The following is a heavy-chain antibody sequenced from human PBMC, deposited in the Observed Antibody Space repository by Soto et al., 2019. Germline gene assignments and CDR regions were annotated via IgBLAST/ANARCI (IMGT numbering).Heavy chain of an antibody. CDR3: ARDRGSYFYYGIDV. CDR2: IDPSDSYT. D-gene: IGHD3-10*01. Sequence: PGEFLKISGMGSGYSFTSYWISWVRQMPGKGLERMGRIDPSDSYTNYSPSFQGHVTISADKSISTAYLRWSSLKASDTAMYYCARDRGSYFYYGIDVWGQGTTVTVSS. V-gene: IGHV5-10-1*01. J-gene: IGHJ6*02. CDR1: GYSFTSYW.